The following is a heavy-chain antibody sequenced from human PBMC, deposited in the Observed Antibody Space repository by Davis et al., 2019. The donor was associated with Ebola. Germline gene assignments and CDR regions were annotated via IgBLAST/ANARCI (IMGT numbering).Heavy chain of an antibody. D-gene: IGHD3-10*01. CDR2: INPSGGST. V-gene: IGHV1-46*01. J-gene: IGHJ4*02. CDR3: ASDKTPGNY. Sequence: ASVKVSCKASGYTFTSYYMHWVRQAPGQGLEWMGIINPSGGSTSYAQKLQGRVTMTTHTSTSTAYMELRSLRSDDTAVYYCASDKTPGNYWGQGTLVTVSS. CDR1: GYTFTSYY.